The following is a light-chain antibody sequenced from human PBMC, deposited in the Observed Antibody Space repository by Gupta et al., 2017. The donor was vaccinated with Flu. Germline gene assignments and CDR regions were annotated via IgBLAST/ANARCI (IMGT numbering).Light chain of an antibody. J-gene: IGKJ3*01. V-gene: IGKV3-11*01. Sequence: EIVLTQSPATLPLSPGERATLSCRASQSVSSFLAWYQHKPGQAPRLLIYDASNRATGIPARFSGSGSGTDFTLTISSLEPDDFAVYYCQHRSNWRFTFGPGTKVDIK. CDR2: DAS. CDR3: QHRSNWRFT. CDR1: QSVSSF.